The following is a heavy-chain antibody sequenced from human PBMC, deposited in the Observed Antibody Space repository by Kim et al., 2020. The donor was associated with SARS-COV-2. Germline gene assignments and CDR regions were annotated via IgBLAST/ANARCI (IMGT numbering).Heavy chain of an antibody. V-gene: IGHV3-33*01. J-gene: IGHJ6*02. CDR3: ARWAGDYYYYGMDV. Sequence: ADSVKGRFTISRDNSKNTLYLQMNSLRAEDTAVYYCARWAGDYYYYGMDVWGQGTTVTVSS.